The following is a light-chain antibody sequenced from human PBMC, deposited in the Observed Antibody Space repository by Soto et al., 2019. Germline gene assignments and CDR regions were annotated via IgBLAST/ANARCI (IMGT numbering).Light chain of an antibody. CDR1: SSDVGRYKF. J-gene: IGLJ2*01. CDR3: SSYTTSSTLI. CDR2: DVS. Sequence: QSALTQPASVYGSPGQSITISCTGTSSDVGRYKFVSWYQQHPGKAPKLMIYDVSNRPSGVSNRFSGSKSGNTASLTISGLQAEDEADYYCSSYTTSSTLIFGGGTKLTVL. V-gene: IGLV2-14*03.